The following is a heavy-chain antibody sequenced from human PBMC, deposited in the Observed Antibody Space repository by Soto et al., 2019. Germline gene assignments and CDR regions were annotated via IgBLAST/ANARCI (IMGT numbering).Heavy chain of an antibody. CDR1: GYTFTSYG. J-gene: IGHJ3*01. D-gene: IGHD3-22*01. CDR3: ARVNYDNGHAFDV. Sequence: QVQLVQSGAEVKKPGASVKVSCKASGYTFTSYGISWVRQAPGQGLEWMGWISAYNGNTIYAQKVQGRVSMTTDTSTSTAYMELRILRSDDTAVYHCARVNYDNGHAFDVWGQVTMVTVSS. CDR2: ISAYNGNT. V-gene: IGHV1-18*01.